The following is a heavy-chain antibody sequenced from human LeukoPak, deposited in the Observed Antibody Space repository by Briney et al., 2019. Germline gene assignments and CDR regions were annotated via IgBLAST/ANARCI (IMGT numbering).Heavy chain of an antibody. CDR3: ARASRYGYGRNWFDP. Sequence: SETLSLTCAVYGGSFSGYYWSWTRQPPGKGLEWIGEINHSGSTNYNPSLKSRVTISVDTSKNQFSLKLSSVTAADTAVYYCARASRYGYGRNWFDPWGQGTLVTVSS. D-gene: IGHD5-18*01. CDR2: INHSGST. V-gene: IGHV4-34*01. J-gene: IGHJ5*02. CDR1: GGSFSGYY.